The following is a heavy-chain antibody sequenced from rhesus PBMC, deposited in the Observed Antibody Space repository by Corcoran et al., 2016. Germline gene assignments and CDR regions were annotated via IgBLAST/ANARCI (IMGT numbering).Heavy chain of an antibody. CDR1: GGSISSSY. D-gene: IGHD1-44*02. Sequence: QLQLQESGPGLVKPSETLSVTCAVSGGSISSSYWSWIRQAPGKGLEWIGYIYGSGSSTNSNPSLKSRVTLAGDTSKNQLSLKLGAVTTADTSVYYCARVGGVGKYFEFWGQGALVTVSS. J-gene: IGHJ1*01. V-gene: IGHV4-169*01. CDR2: IYGSGSST. CDR3: ARVGGVGKYFEF.